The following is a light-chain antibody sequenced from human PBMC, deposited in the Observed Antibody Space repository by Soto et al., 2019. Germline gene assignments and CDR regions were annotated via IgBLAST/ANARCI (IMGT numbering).Light chain of an antibody. CDR1: QNVYNN. CDR3: QQCRNWPLT. Sequence: EIVITQSPVTLSVSPGEGATLSCKASQNVYNNLAWYQQRPGQPPRLLIYDASTRATGISARFSGSGYGTEFALTISSLQSEDFAVYFCQQCRNWPLTFGGGTKVDIK. J-gene: IGKJ4*01. CDR2: DAS. V-gene: IGKV3-15*01.